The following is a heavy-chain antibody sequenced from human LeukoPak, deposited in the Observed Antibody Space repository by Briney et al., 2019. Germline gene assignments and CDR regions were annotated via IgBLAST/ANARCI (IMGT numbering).Heavy chain of an antibody. J-gene: IGHJ6*03. CDR1: GYTFTGYY. CDR3: ARDSSSSWYSPGYYYMDV. D-gene: IGHD6-13*01. CDR2: INPNSGGT. V-gene: IGHV1-2*02. Sequence: ASVKVSCKASGYTFTGYYMHWVRQAPGQGLEWMGWINPNSGGTNYAQKFQGRVTMTRDTSISTAYMELSRLRSDDTAVYYCARDSSSSWYSPGYYYMDVWGKGTTVTVSS.